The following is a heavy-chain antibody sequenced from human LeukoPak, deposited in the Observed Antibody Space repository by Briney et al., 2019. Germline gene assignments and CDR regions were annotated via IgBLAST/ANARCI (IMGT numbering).Heavy chain of an antibody. CDR1: GGTFSSYA. Sequence: SVKVSCKASGGTFSSYAFSWLRQAPGQGLEWMGGIIPIFGTANYAQKFKGRVTITADESTSAAYMERSSLRSEDTAVYYCARIPTVTIYYYYYYMDVWGKGTTVTVSS. J-gene: IGHJ6*03. D-gene: IGHD4-11*01. CDR3: ARIPTVTIYYYYYYMDV. V-gene: IGHV1-69*13. CDR2: IIPIFGTA.